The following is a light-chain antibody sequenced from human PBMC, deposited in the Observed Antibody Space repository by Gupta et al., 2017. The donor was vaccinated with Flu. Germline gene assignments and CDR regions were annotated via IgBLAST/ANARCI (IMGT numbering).Light chain of an antibody. CDR2: EVT. V-gene: IGLV2-8*01. J-gene: IGLJ1*01. Sequence: QSALTQPPSASGSPGQSITISCTGTSSDIGAYKYVSWHQQHAGKAPKLIVYEVTKRPSGVPDRFSGSKSGNTASLTVSGLQAEDEGYYYGSSHTVSDTFVFGTGTAVTVL. CDR1: SSDIGAYKY. CDR3: SSHTVSDTFV.